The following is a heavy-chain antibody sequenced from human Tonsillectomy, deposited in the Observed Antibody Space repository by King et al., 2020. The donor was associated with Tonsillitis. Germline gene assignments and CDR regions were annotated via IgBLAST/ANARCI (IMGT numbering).Heavy chain of an antibody. J-gene: IGHJ4*02. V-gene: IGHV3-23*04. D-gene: IGHD3-3*01. CDR3: AKGVVRITIFGVITPYDF. CDR2: VSGSGGSI. Sequence: EVQLVESGGGLVQPGGSLRLSCAASGFTFSSYAMSWVRQAPGKGLEWVSAVSGSGGSIYYADSVKGRFTISRDTSKNRLYLQMTSLRAGDTAIYYCAKGVVRITIFGVITPYDFWGQGTLVTVSS. CDR1: GFTFSSYA.